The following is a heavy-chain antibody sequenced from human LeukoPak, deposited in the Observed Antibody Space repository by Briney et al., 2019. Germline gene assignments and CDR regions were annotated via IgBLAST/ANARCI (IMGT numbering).Heavy chain of an antibody. CDR2: IYYSGST. CDR1: GGSISSYY. CDR3: ARGRITIVRGVDYFDY. Sequence: SETLSLTCTVSGGSISSYYWSWIRQPPGKGLEWIGYIYYSGSTNYNPSLKSRVTISIDTSKNQFSLKLSSVTAADTAVYYCARGRITIVRGVDYFDYWGQGTLVTVSS. D-gene: IGHD3-10*01. J-gene: IGHJ4*02. V-gene: IGHV4-59*12.